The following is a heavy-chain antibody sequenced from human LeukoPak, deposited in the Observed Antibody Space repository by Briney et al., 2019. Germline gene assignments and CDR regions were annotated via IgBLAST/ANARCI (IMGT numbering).Heavy chain of an antibody. D-gene: IGHD1-26*01. J-gene: IGHJ4*02. CDR1: GYTFTGYY. V-gene: IGHV1-2*02. CDR2: INPNSGGT. Sequence: GASVKVSCKASGYTFTGYYMHWVRQAPGQGLEWMGWINPNSGGTIYAQEFQGRVTMTRDTSISTAYMELSRLISDDTAVYYCARVRDSGSYYGYWGQGTLVTVSS. CDR3: ARVRDSGSYYGY.